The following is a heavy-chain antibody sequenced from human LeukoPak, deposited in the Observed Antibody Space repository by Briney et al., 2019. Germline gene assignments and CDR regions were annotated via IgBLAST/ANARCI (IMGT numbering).Heavy chain of an antibody. CDR1: GSTSNDHA. CDR2: IFWNSGGT. D-gene: IGHD1-14*01. Sequence: GGSLRLSCVISGSTSNDHAMHWVRRAPGKGLEWVAGIFWNSGGTGYADSVKGRFIISRDNAESSVDLQMNSLRVEDTAKYYCGKDLLPGGLDVWGQGTTVTVSS. CDR3: GKDLLPGGLDV. V-gene: IGHV3-9*02. J-gene: IGHJ6*02.